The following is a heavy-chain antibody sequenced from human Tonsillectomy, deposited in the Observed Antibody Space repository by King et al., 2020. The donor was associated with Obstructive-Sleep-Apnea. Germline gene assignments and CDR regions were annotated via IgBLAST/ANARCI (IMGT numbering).Heavy chain of an antibody. CDR3: ARPYGSGPLGWFDP. D-gene: IGHD3-10*01. CDR2: IYYSGST. CDR1: GGSISSYY. V-gene: IGHV4-59*08. Sequence: HVQLQESGPGLVKPSETLSLTCTVSGGSISSYYWSWIRQPPGKGLEWIGYIYYSGSTNYNPSLKSRVTISVDTSKNQFSLKLSSVTAADTAVYYCARPYGSGPLGWFDPWGQGTLVTVSS. J-gene: IGHJ5*02.